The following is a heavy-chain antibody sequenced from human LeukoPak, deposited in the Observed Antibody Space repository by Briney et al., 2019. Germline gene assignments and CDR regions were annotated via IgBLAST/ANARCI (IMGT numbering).Heavy chain of an antibody. V-gene: IGHV3-30*04. Sequence: GSLQLSCAAAGFTFSSYAMHWVRQAPGKGLEGVALISYDGSNKNYADSGKGRLTISRDLSQNTPYVQMNSLQREDPGVYFRARAAHRGFSFDYWGQGTLVTVSS. D-gene: IGHD3-10*01. J-gene: IGHJ4*02. CDR3: ARAAHRGFSFDY. CDR2: ISYDGSNK. CDR1: GFTFSSYA.